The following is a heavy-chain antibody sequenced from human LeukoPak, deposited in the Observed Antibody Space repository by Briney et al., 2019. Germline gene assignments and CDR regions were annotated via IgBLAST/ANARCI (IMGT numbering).Heavy chain of an antibody. D-gene: IGHD3-10*01. Sequence: ASVKVSCKASGYTFTNYGITWVRQAPGQGLEWMGWISAYNGDTNYAHKLQGRVTMTTDTSTSTAYMELRSLRSDDTAVYYCAKRRLVVRGVDYWGQGTLVTVSS. CDR1: GYTFTNYG. CDR3: AKRRLVVRGVDY. J-gene: IGHJ4*02. V-gene: IGHV1-18*01. CDR2: ISAYNGDT.